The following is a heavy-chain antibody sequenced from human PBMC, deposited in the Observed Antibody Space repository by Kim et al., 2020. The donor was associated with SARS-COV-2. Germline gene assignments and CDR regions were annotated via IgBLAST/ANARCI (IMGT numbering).Heavy chain of an antibody. CDR2: IYYSGST. CDR1: GGSISSSSYY. J-gene: IGHJ4*02. V-gene: IGHV4-39*01. CDR3: ARHVDYNNYVFDY. D-gene: IGHD4-4*01. Sequence: SETLSLTCTVSGGSISSSSYYWGWIRQPPGKGLEWVGSIYYSGSTHYNPSLKGRVTISVDTSNNQFSLRLSAVIAADTALYYCARHVDYNNYVFDYWGQGTVVTVSS.